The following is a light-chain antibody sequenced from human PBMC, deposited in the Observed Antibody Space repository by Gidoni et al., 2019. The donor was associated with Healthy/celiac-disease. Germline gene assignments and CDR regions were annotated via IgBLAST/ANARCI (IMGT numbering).Light chain of an antibody. J-gene: IGLJ2*01. CDR3: QSYDSSNLV. CDR1: SGSIASNY. Sequence: NFMLTQPHSVSESPGKTVTISCTRSSGSIASNYVQWYQQRPGSAPTTVIYEDNQRPSGVPDRFSGSIDSSSNSASLTISGLETEDEADYYCQSYDSSNLVFGGGTKLTVL. V-gene: IGLV6-57*04. CDR2: EDN.